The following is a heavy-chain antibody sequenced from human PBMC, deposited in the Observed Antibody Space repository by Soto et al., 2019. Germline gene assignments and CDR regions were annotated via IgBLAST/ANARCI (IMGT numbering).Heavy chain of an antibody. Sequence: QVQLVESGGGVVQPGRSLRLSCAASGFTFSSYGMHRVRQAPGKGLEWVAVIWYDGSNKYYADSVKGRFTISRDNSKNTLYLQMNSLRAEDTAVYYCARESGIQLWLGFDYWGQGTLVTVSS. CDR3: ARESGIQLWLGFDY. J-gene: IGHJ4*02. CDR2: IWYDGSNK. CDR1: GFTFSSYG. D-gene: IGHD5-18*01. V-gene: IGHV3-33*01.